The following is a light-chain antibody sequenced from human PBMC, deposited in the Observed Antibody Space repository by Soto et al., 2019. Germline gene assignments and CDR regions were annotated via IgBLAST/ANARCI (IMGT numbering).Light chain of an antibody. V-gene: IGKV1-39*01. CDR2: TAA. CDR3: QQSDSTPYT. Sequence: DIQMTQSPSSLSPSVGDRVTITCRASQTISNYLNWYQQKPGKAPTLLIFTAASLLSGVPSRFSGSGSGTKFSLTTSSLEPEDFATYYCQQSDSTPYTFGQGTRLEIK. J-gene: IGKJ2*01. CDR1: QTISNY.